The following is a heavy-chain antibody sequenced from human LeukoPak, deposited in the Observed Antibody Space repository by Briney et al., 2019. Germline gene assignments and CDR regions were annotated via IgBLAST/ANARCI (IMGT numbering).Heavy chain of an antibody. CDR3: AKGLSNGPMVRGAILL. V-gene: IGHV3-23*01. CDR2: ISGSGGST. Sequence: GGSLRLSCAASGFTFSSYAMSWVRQAPGKGLEWVSAISGSGGSTYYADSVKGRFTISRDNSKNTLYLQMNNLRAEDTAVYYCAKGLSNGPMVRGAILLWGQGTLVTVSS. J-gene: IGHJ4*02. CDR1: GFTFSSYA. D-gene: IGHD3-10*01.